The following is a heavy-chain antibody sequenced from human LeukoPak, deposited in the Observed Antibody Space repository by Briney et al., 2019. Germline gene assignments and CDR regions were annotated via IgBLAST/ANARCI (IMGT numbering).Heavy chain of an antibody. CDR2: INPNSGGT. Sequence: ASVKVSCKASGYTFTGYYMHWVRQAPGQGLEWMGWINPNSGGTNYAQKFQGRVTMTRDTSISTVYMELSRLRSDDTAVYYCARADHYYYYMDVWGKGTTVTVSS. CDR3: ARADHYYYYMDV. CDR1: GYTFTGYY. V-gene: IGHV1-2*02. J-gene: IGHJ6*03.